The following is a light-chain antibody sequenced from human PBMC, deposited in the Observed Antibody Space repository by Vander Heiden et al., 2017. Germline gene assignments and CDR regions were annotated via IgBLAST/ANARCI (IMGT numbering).Light chain of an antibody. CDR2: RNN. V-gene: IGLV10-54*04. J-gene: IGLJ2*01. CDR3: SAWDSSLSAHGV. Sequence: QAGLTQPPSVSKGLRQTATLTCTGNSNNVGNQGAAWLQQHQGHPPKLLSYRNNNRPSGISERFSASRSGNTASLTITGLQPEDEADDYGSAWDSSLSAHGVFGGGTKLTVL. CDR1: SNNVGNQG.